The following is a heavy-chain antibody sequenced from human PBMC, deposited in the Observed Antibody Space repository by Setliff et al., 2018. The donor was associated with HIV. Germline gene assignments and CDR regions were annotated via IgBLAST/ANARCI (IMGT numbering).Heavy chain of an antibody. V-gene: IGHV3-48*03. D-gene: IGHD5-18*01. CDR3: ARGEASALAHYYDSTGYLLDY. Sequence: PGGSLRLSCVASGFSLSSYEMYWVRQAPGKGLEWVSYIHTSGNTVYYADSVKGRFTISRDNPKNLLFLQMNGLRGEDTAVYYCARGEASALAHYYDSTGYLLDYWGQGTLVTVSS. CDR1: GFSLSSYE. CDR2: IHTSGNTV. J-gene: IGHJ4*02.